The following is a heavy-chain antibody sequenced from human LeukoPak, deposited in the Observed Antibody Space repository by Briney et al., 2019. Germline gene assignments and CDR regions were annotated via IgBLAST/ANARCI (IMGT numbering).Heavy chain of an antibody. CDR3: ARVRDIVVVPAAQGAFDI. J-gene: IGHJ3*02. CDR1: GYTFTGYY. CDR2: INPNSGGT. V-gene: IGHV1-2*07. Sequence: ASVKVSCKASGYTFTGYYMHWVRQAPGQGLEWMGWINPNSGGTSYAHKFQGRVTMIRDTSISTAYMELSRLRSDDTAVYYCARVRDIVVVPAAQGAFDIWGQGTMVTVSS. D-gene: IGHD2-2*01.